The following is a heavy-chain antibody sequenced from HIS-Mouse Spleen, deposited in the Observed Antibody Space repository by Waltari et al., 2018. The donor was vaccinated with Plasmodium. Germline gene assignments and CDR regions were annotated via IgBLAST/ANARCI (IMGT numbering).Heavy chain of an antibody. D-gene: IGHD6-6*01. V-gene: IGHV2-70*15. CDR1: GFSLSTSGMC. Sequence: QVTLRESGPALVKPTQTLTLTCTFSGFSLSTSGMCVSWIRQPHGKALEWLARIDWDDDKYYSTSLKTRLTSSKDTSKNQVVLTMTNMDPVDTATYYCARTTYSSSSAKYYYYCMDVWGQGTTVTVSS. CDR2: IDWDDDK. CDR3: ARTTYSSSSAKYYYYCMDV. J-gene: IGHJ6*02.